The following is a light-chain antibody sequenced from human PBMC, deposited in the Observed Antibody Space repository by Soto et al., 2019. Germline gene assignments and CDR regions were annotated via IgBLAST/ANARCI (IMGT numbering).Light chain of an antibody. V-gene: IGKV1D-12*01. Sequence: DIQMTQSPSSVSASVGDRVTITCRASQGLSGWLAWYQQKQGRVPKLLIYATSNLQSGVPPRFSSSGSGTDFPLTINSLQPQDFATYYCQHAHSFPITFGQGTRLEIK. CDR2: ATS. CDR1: QGLSGW. J-gene: IGKJ5*01. CDR3: QHAHSFPIT.